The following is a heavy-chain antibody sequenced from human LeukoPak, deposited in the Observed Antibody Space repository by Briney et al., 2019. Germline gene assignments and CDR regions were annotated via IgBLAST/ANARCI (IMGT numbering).Heavy chain of an antibody. D-gene: IGHD3-10*01. CDR2: ISGSGGGT. V-gene: IGHV3-23*01. Sequence: TGGSLRLSCAASGFTFTSYAMSWVRQAPGKGLEWVSGISGSGGGTYYADSVKGRFTISRDNSRNTLYLQMNSLRAEETAVYYCAKVYRSGTFPLDYWGQGTLVTVSS. CDR1: GFTFTSYA. CDR3: AKVYRSGTFPLDY. J-gene: IGHJ4*02.